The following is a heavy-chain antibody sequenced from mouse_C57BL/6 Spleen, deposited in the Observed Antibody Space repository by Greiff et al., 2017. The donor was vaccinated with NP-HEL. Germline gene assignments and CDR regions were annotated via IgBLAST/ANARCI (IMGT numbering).Heavy chain of an antibody. CDR1: GYTFTSYW. CDR3: ARGPSGYPAY. Sequence: VQLQQPGAELVRPGSSVKLSCKASGYTFTSYWMHWVKQRPIQGLEWIGNIDPSDSETHYNQKFKDKATLTVDKSSSTAYMQLSSLTSEDSAVYYCARGPSGYPAYWGQGTLVTVSA. D-gene: IGHD3-2*02. CDR2: IDPSDSET. J-gene: IGHJ3*01. V-gene: IGHV1-52*01.